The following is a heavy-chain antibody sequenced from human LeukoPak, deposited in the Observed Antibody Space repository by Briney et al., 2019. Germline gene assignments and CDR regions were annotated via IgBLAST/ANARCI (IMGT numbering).Heavy chain of an antibody. CDR1: DDSISTNSYY. CDR2: FHYSGTP. J-gene: IGHJ4*02. D-gene: IGHD2-21*01. CDR3: TRGGDSYKLGNF. V-gene: IGHV4-39*01. Sequence: SETLTLTCTVSDDSISTNSYYWNWIRQPPGKGLEWVASFHYSGTPYYSPSLSSRISIFLDTSKRQFSLKLRSVTASDTAVYYCTRGGDSYKLGNFWGQGTLVTVSS.